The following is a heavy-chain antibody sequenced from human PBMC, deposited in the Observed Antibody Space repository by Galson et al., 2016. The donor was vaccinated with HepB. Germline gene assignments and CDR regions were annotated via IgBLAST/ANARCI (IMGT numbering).Heavy chain of an antibody. J-gene: IGHJ6*02. V-gene: IGHV3-21*01. CDR2: ISSSSSSI. D-gene: IGHD5-18*01. CDR1: GFTFSSYS. Sequence: SLRLSCAASGFTFSSYSMNWVRQAPGKGLEWVSSISSSSSSISYADSVKGRFTISRDNAKNSLYLQINSLRAEDTAVYYCARDWIPYYYYGMDVWGQGTTVTVSS. CDR3: ARDWIPYYYYGMDV.